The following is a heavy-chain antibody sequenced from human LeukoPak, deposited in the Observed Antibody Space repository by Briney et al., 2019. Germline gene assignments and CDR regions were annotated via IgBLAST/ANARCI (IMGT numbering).Heavy chain of an antibody. CDR2: ISWNSATI. D-gene: IGHD3-10*01. J-gene: IGHJ3*02. Sequence: GGSLRLSCAASGFVFDEYAMHRVRQVPGKGLEWVSGISWNSATIGYADSVKGRFTTSRDNAKNSLYLQISSLRAEDTALYYCAKPMEGNYYGWERNSPFDAFEIWGLGTMVTVSS. V-gene: IGHV3-9*01. CDR1: GFVFDEYA. CDR3: AKPMEGNYYGWERNSPFDAFEI.